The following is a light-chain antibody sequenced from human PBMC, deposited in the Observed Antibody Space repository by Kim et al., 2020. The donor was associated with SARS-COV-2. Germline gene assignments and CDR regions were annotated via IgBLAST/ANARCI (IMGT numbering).Light chain of an antibody. J-gene: IGKJ1*01. CDR2: ATS. Sequence: EIVLTQSPGTLSLSPGERASLSCRASQSVGSNFLAWYQQQPGQAPRLLIYATSNRATGIPDRFRGSGSGTDFTLTISRLEPDDFAVYYCQQYGSSPRTFVQGTKVDIK. CDR1: QSVGSNF. CDR3: QQYGSSPRT. V-gene: IGKV3-20*01.